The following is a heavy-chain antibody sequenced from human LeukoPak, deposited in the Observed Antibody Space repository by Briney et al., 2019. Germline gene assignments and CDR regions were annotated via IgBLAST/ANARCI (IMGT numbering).Heavy chain of an antibody. Sequence: SETLSLTCTVSGGSISSSSYSWGWIRQPPGKGLEWIGSIYYSGSTYYNPSLKSRVTISVDTSKNQFSLKLSSVTAADTAVYYCARRPYHVSSGWSLPFDYWGQGTLVTVSS. J-gene: IGHJ4*02. D-gene: IGHD6-19*01. V-gene: IGHV4-39*01. CDR1: GGSISSSSYS. CDR2: IYYSGST. CDR3: ARRPYHVSSGWSLPFDY.